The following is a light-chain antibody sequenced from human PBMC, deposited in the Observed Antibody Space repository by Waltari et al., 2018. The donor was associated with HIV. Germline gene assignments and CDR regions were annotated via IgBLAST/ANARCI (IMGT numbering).Light chain of an antibody. CDR2: KNS. Sequence: QSVLTQPPSASGSPGQRGTISCFGSTSNIGTNHVYWYQQLPGAAPRLLIYKNSQRPSGVPDRFCGSKSGTSASLAISGRRSKDEAEYYCATWDDSLSGRWVFGGGTKLTVL. CDR1: TSNIGTNH. CDR3: ATWDDSLSGRWV. V-gene: IGLV1-47*01. J-gene: IGLJ3*02.